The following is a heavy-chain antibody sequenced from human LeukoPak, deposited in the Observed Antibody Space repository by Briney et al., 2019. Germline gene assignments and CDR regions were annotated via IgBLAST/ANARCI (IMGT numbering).Heavy chain of an antibody. CDR2: IYHSGSI. CDR3: ARGGYYDSKRAPAFDI. J-gene: IGHJ3*02. Sequence: PSQTLSLTCGVSGDSISSCGYSWSWIRQPPGKGLEWIGNIYHSGSIYYNPSLKSRVTISVDRSKNQFSLKLSSVTAADTAIYYCARGGYYDSKRAPAFDIWGQGTMVTVSS. V-gene: IGHV4-30-2*01. CDR1: GDSISSCGYS. D-gene: IGHD3-16*01.